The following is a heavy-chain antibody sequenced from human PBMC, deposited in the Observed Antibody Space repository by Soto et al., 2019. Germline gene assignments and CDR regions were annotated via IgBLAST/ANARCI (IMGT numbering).Heavy chain of an antibody. V-gene: IGHV4-59*01. Sequence: SETLSLTCTVSGGSISSYYWSWIRQPPGKGLDWIGYIYYSGSTNYNPSLKSRVTISVDTSKNQFSLKLSSVTAADTAVYYCARVHYGMDVWGQGTTVTVSS. CDR2: IYYSGST. J-gene: IGHJ6*02. CDR3: ARVHYGMDV. CDR1: GGSISSYY.